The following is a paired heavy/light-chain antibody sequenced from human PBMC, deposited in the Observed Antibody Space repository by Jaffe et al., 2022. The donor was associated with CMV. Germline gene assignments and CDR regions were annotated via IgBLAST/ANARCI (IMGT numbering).Light chain of an antibody. J-gene: IGLJ2*01. V-gene: IGLV2-14*03. Sequence: QSALTQPASMSGSPGQSITISCTGTSSDVGGYNYVSWYQQHPGTVPRLMIYDVSHRPSGVSNRFSGSKSGNTASLTISGLQGEDEADYYCSSYTTTTSVLFGGGTKLTVL. CDR3: SSYTTTTSVL. CDR2: DVS. CDR1: SSDVGGYNY.
Heavy chain of an antibody. V-gene: IGHV4-4*02. CDR2: IYHRGDT. D-gene: IGHD3-10*01. CDR1: GSSISSSKW. Sequence: QVQLQESGPGLVKPSGTLSLTCEVSGSSISSSKWWSWVRQPPGKGLEWIGQIYHRGDTKYNPSLKSRATISVDKSKNQFSLKLSFVTAADTAVYYCARVPPAQGSGSSPWGAYYFHYYMDVWGNGTTVTVSS. J-gene: IGHJ6*03. CDR3: ARVPPAQGSGSSPWGAYYFHYYMDV.